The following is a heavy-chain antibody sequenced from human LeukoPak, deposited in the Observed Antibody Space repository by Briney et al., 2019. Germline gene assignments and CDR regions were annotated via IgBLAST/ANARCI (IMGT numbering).Heavy chain of an antibody. CDR3: ARSGDHGFDY. CDR1: GYSISSGYY. CDR2: IYHSGST. V-gene: IGHV4-38-2*02. Sequence: SETLSLTCTVSGYSISSGYYWSWIRQPPGKGLEWIGSIYHSGSTYYNPSLKSRVTISVDTSKNQFSLKLSSVTAADTAVYYCARSGDHGFDYWGQGTLVTVSS. J-gene: IGHJ4*02. D-gene: IGHD1-14*01.